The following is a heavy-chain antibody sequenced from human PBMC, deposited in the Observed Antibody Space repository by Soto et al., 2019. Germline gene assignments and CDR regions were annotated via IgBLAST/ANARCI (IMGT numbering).Heavy chain of an antibody. CDR3: GPDTLDY. CDR2: IWYDGSNK. J-gene: IGHJ4*02. CDR1: GFMFSSHG. Sequence: QVQLVESGGGVAQPGWSLRLSCAASGFMFSSHGMHWIRQAPGKGLEWVAVIWYDGSNKYYADSVKGRFTISRDNSKNTLYLQMNSLRVEDTAVYYCGPDTLDYWGQGTVVTVSS. V-gene: IGHV3-33*01.